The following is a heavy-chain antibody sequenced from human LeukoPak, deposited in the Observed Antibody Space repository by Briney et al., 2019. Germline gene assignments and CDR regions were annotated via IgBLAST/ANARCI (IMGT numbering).Heavy chain of an antibody. CDR2: LSYSGET. CDR3: ASRGNFGYFDY. J-gene: IGHJ4*02. D-gene: IGHD3-10*01. V-gene: IGHV4-39*01. Sequence: SETLSLTCTVSGGSFTTPNYWWGWVRQPPGKGLEWIGSLSYSGETYYSPSLESRVTISADTSKNQFSLRLTSVTPADTAVYYCASRGNFGYFDYWGQGILVTVSS. CDR1: GGSFTTPNYW.